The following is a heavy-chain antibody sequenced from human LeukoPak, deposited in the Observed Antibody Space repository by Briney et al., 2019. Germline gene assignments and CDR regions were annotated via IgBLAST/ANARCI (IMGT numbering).Heavy chain of an antibody. V-gene: IGHV4-39*01. Sequence: SETLSLTCSVSDDSISSGSYHWGWIRQPPGKGLEWIGNIYYGENTYYNPSLKSRVTISIDTSKNQFYLKLSSLTAADTAVYYCARRDDSSGYHKIFDYWGPGTLVTVSS. CDR2: IYYGENT. J-gene: IGHJ4*02. D-gene: IGHD3-22*01. CDR1: DDSISSGSYH. CDR3: ARRDDSSGYHKIFDY.